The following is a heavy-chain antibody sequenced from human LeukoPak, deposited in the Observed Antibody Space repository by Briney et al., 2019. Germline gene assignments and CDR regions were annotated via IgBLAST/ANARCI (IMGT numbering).Heavy chain of an antibody. Sequence: GVSLRLSCAASGFTFSSYGMHWVRQAPGKGLEWVAFIRYDGSNKYYADSVKGRFTISRDNSKNTLYLQMNSLRAEDTAVYYCAKEYGDYFDYWGQGTLVTVSS. J-gene: IGHJ4*02. V-gene: IGHV3-30*02. CDR2: IRYDGSNK. D-gene: IGHD4-17*01. CDR3: AKEYGDYFDY. CDR1: GFTFSSYG.